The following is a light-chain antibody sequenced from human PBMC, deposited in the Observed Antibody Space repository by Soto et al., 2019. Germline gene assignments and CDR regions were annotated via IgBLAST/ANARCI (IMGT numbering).Light chain of an antibody. V-gene: IGLV2-8*01. CDR2: EVD. J-gene: IGLJ2*01. CDR3: SSYAGSNPV. Sequence: QSALTQPPSASGSPGQSVIISCTGASSDIADYNYVSWYQHHPGKAPKLMIYEVDKRPSGVPDRFSGSKSGNTASLTVSGLQAEDEADYYCSSYAGSNPVFGGGTKLTVL. CDR1: SSDIADYNY.